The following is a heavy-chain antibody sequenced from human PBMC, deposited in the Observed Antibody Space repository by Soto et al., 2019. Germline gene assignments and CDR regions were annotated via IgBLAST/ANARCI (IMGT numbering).Heavy chain of an antibody. CDR2: FDPEDGET. Sequence: ASVKVACKVSGYTLTELSMHWVRQAPGKGLEWMGGFDPEDGETIYAQKFQGRVTMTEDTSTDTAYMELSSLRSEDTAVYYCATSKYSSSWNPDYWGQGTLVTVSS. D-gene: IGHD6-13*01. CDR1: GYTLTELS. CDR3: ATSKYSSSWNPDY. J-gene: IGHJ4*02. V-gene: IGHV1-24*01.